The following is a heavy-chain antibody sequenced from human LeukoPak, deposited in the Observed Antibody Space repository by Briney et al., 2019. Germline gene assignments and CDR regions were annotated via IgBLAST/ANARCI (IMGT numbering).Heavy chain of an antibody. Sequence: SETLSLTCTVYGDSISGRAYYWSWIRQPAGKVLEWIARIHSSGTHSYNPSLKSRVSISVETSKDQFSLKLSSLTAADTAVYFCSRERGFWSGYFRPRYFDYWGQGTLVTV. D-gene: IGHD3-3*01. CDR3: SRERGFWSGYFRPRYFDY. CDR1: GDSISGRAYY. CDR2: IHSSGTH. J-gene: IGHJ4*02. V-gene: IGHV4-61*02.